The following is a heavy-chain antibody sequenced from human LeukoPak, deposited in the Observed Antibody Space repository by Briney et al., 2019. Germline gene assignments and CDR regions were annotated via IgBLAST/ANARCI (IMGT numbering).Heavy chain of an antibody. CDR2: IIPIFGTA. V-gene: IGHV1-69*13. Sequence: SVKVSCKASGGTFSSYAISWVRQAPGQGLEWMGGIIPIFGTANYAQKFQGRVTITADESTSTAYMELSSLRSEDTAVYYCAKEGSYGVRYFDYWGQGTLVTVSS. J-gene: IGHJ4*02. CDR3: AKEGSYGVRYFDY. D-gene: IGHD1-26*01. CDR1: GGTFSSYA.